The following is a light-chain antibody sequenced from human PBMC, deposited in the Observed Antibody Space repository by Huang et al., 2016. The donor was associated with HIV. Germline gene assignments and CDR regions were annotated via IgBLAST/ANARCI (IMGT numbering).Light chain of an antibody. J-gene: IGKJ2*01. CDR3: QHYGTLFT. CDR2: VAS. Sequence: EIILTQSPATLSLSPGERATLSCRASQSVSASNLAWYQQNLGQAPRLLIYVASTRATGIADRFSASGSVTDFTLTISRLEPEDFAVYYCQHYGTLFTFGQGTEVEIK. V-gene: IGKV3-20*01. CDR1: QSVSASN.